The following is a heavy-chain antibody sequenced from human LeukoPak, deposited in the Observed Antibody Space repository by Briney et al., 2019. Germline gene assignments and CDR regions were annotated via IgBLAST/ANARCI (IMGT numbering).Heavy chain of an antibody. D-gene: IGHD3-22*01. V-gene: IGHV3-21*01. CDR1: GFTVSTYN. J-gene: IGHJ3*02. CDR3: ARGADFYYDSRGFDAFDI. CDR2: ISSSNNYM. Sequence: GGSLRLSCAASGFTVSTYNMNWVRQAPGKGLEWVSSISSSNNYMYYADSVKGRFTISRDNAKNSLFLQMNSLRAEDTAVYYCARGADFYYDSRGFDAFDIWGQGTTVTVSS.